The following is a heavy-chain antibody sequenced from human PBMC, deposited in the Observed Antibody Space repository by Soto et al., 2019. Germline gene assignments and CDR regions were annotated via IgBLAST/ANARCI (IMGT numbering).Heavy chain of an antibody. Sequence: ASVKVSCKASGYIFTGYSMHWVRQAPGQGLEWMGWINPNSGDTIYAQKFQGRVTLTTDTSISTAYMELNGLRSDDTATYYCAREASAVVSLDYWGQGTLVTVSS. D-gene: IGHD6-19*01. CDR1: GYIFTGYS. V-gene: IGHV1-2*02. CDR3: AREASAVVSLDY. CDR2: INPNSGDT. J-gene: IGHJ4*02.